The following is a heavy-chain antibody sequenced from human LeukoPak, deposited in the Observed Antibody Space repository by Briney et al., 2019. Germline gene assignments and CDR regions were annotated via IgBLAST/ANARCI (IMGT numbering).Heavy chain of an antibody. CDR1: GGSISSSNW. Sequence: SGTLSLTCAVSGGSISSSNWWSWVRQPPGKGLEWIGEIYHSGSTNYNPSLKSRVTISVDKSKNQFSPKLSSVTAADTAVYYCARDLSQDSSGSYDDYWGQGTLVTVSS. J-gene: IGHJ4*02. V-gene: IGHV4-4*02. CDR3: ARDLSQDSSGSYDDY. CDR2: IYHSGST. D-gene: IGHD3-22*01.